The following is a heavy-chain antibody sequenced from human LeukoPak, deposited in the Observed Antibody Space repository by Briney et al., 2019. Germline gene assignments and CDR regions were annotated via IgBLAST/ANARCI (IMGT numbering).Heavy chain of an antibody. V-gene: IGHV4-59*04. CDR2: IYYSGNT. J-gene: IGHJ5*02. CDR3: AQSLGSSSWFGNWFVP. Sequence: SETLSLTCTVSGGSISSYYWTWIRQPPGKGLEWIGYIYYSGNTYYNPSLKSRVTISVDTPKDQFSLRLSSVTAADAAIYYCAQSLGSSSWFGNWFVPWGQGILVTVSS. D-gene: IGHD6-13*01. CDR1: GGSISSYY.